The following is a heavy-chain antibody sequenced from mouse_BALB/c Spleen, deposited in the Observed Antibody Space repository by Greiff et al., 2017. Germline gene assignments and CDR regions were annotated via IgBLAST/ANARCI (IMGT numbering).Heavy chain of an antibody. CDR3: ARDTDGNYDAMDY. CDR2: IWAGGST. D-gene: IGHD2-1*01. CDR1: GFSLTSYG. J-gene: IGHJ4*01. Sequence: QVQLKESGPGLVAPSQSLSITCTVSGFSLTSYGVHWVRQPPGKGLEWLGVIWAGGSTNYNSALMSRLSISKDNSKSQVFLKMNSLQTDDTAMYYCARDTDGNYDAMDYWGQGTSVTVSS. V-gene: IGHV2-9*02.